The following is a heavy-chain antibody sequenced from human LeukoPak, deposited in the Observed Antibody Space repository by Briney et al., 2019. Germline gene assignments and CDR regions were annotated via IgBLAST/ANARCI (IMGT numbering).Heavy chain of an antibody. Sequence: GGSLRLSCAASGFTFSSYEMNWVRQAPGQGLEWVSYISSSGSTIYYADSVKGRFTISRDNAKNSLYLQMNSLRAEDTAVYYCARDDILTGPWGYWGQGTPVTVSS. CDR3: ARDDILTGPWGY. CDR2: ISSSGSTI. D-gene: IGHD3-9*01. V-gene: IGHV3-48*03. J-gene: IGHJ4*02. CDR1: GFTFSSYE.